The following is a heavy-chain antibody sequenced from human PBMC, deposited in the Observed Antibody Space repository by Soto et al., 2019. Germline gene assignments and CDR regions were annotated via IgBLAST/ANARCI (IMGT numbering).Heavy chain of an antibody. CDR1: GFTFSHYS. Sequence: GGSLRLSCTVYGFTFSHYSMSWVRQPPGKGLEWISYISDFSSNIYYADSVKGRFTVSRDNAKSSLHLQMNSLSDEDTAVSFFAREPRYTVTQPRLAPVYRGPGTPVTLST. CDR2: ISDFSSNI. D-gene: IGHD1-26*01. CDR3: AREPRYTVTQPRLAPVY. V-gene: IGHV3-48*02. J-gene: IGHJ4*02.